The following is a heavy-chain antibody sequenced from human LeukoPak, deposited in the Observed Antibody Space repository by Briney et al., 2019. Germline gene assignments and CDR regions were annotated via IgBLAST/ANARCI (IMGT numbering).Heavy chain of an antibody. Sequence: GGSLRLSCAASGFTFSSYSMNWVRQAPGKGLEWVSYVSSSSSTIYYADSVKGRLTISRDNAKNSLYLQMNSLRAEDTAVYYCARDRSTGPLRYFDWLSSDSYYYYGMDVWGQGTTVTVSS. D-gene: IGHD3-9*01. J-gene: IGHJ6*02. CDR1: GFTFSSYS. V-gene: IGHV3-48*01. CDR2: VSSSSSTI. CDR3: ARDRSTGPLRYFDWLSSDSYYYYGMDV.